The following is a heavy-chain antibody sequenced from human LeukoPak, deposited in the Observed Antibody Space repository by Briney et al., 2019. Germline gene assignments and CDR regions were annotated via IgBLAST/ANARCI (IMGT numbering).Heavy chain of an antibody. CDR3: AFSYDSSGYYHDAFDI. J-gene: IGHJ3*02. V-gene: IGHV3-11*01. CDR1: GFTFSDYY. Sequence: PGGSLRLSCAASGFTFSDYYMSWIRQAPGKGLERVSYISSSGSTIYYADSVKGRFTISRDNAKNSLYLQMNSLRAEDTAVYYCAFSYDSSGYYHDAFDIWGQGTMVNVSS. D-gene: IGHD3-22*01. CDR2: ISSSGSTI.